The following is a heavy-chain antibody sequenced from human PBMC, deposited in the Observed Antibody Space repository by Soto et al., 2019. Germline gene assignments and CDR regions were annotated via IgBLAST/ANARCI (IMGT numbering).Heavy chain of an antibody. D-gene: IGHD4-17*01. Sequence: GSLRLSCAASGFIVSSNYMSWVRQAPGKGLEWVSVIYSDGGTYYADSVKGRFTISRDNSKNTLYLQMNSLRAEDTAVYYCATNPYGDYWGQGTLVTVSS. CDR3: ATNPYGDY. J-gene: IGHJ4*02. CDR1: GFIVSSNY. CDR2: IYSDGGT. V-gene: IGHV3-53*01.